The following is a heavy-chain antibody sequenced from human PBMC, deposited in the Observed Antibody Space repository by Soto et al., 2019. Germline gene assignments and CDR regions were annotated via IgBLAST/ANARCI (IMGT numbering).Heavy chain of an antibody. Sequence: QVQLQESGPGLVKPSQTLSLTCTVSGGSISSGGYYWSWIRQHPGKGLEWIGYIYYSGSTYYNPALQSRVTISVDTSKNQFSLKLSSVTAADTAVYYCARGPYDTMVFDYWGQGTLVTVSS. CDR1: GGSISSGGYY. CDR3: ARGPYDTMVFDY. CDR2: IYYSGST. J-gene: IGHJ4*02. D-gene: IGHD3-10*01. V-gene: IGHV4-31*03.